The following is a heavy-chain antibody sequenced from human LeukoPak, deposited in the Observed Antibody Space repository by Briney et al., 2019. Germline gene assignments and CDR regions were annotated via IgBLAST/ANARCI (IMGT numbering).Heavy chain of an antibody. CDR2: VNSDGSST. CDR1: GFTFSSYW. Sequence: GGSLRLSCAASGFTFSSYWMHWVRQAPGKGLVWVSRVNSDGSSTSYADSVKGRFTISRDNAKDTLYLQMNSLRGEDTAVYYCARGNTYYYNSGSYSHMDVWGKGTTVTVSS. V-gene: IGHV3-74*01. CDR3: ARGNTYYYNSGSYSHMDV. J-gene: IGHJ6*03. D-gene: IGHD3-10*01.